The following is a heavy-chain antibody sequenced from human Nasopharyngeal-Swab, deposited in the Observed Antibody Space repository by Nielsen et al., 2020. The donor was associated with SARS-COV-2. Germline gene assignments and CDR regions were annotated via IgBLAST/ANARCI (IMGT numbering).Heavy chain of an antibody. J-gene: IGHJ6*03. CDR1: GDSPSGSNYY. CDR2: IGGSGDST. D-gene: IGHD3-3*02. CDR3: AKNTFMVETYSYYMDV. V-gene: IGHV3-23*01. Sequence: ETLSLTCAVSGDSPSGSNYYWTWVRQAPGKGLEWVSSIGGSGDSTFYADSVKGRFTISRDRSTNTLYLHMNSLRVEDTAVYYCAKNTFMVETYSYYMDVWGKGATVTVSS.